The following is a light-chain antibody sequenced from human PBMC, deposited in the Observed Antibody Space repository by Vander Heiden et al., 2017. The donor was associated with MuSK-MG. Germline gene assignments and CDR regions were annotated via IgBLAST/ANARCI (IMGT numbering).Light chain of an antibody. CDR3: QQDCSSPVT. Sequence: EIVLTQPPATLSLSLGERPTLPRWPSQSVSSSYLAWYQQKPGQAPRLLIYVASTRATGISDRFSGSGSGTDFTLTISSLEPEDFAVYYCQQDCSSPVTFGGGTKVEIK. CDR2: VAS. J-gene: IGKJ4*01. V-gene: IGKV3-20*01. CDR1: QSVSSSY.